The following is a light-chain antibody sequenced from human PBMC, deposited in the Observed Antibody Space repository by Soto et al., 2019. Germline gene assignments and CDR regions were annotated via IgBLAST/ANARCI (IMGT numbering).Light chain of an antibody. J-gene: IGLJ2*01. CDR3: QTWGTGKGV. CDR1: SGHSSYA. V-gene: IGLV4-69*01. CDR2: LNSDGSH. Sequence: QSVLTQSPSASASLGASVKLTCTLSSGHSSYAIAWHQQQPEKGPRYLMKLNSDGSHSKGDGIPDRFSGSSSWAERYLTISSLQSEDEADYYCQTWGTGKGVFGGGTKLTVL.